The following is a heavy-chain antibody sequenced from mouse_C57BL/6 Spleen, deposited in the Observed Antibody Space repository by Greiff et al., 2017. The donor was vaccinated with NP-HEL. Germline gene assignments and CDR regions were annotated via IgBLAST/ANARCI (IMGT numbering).Heavy chain of an antibody. CDR2: IDPEDGET. V-gene: IGHV14-2*01. D-gene: IGHD1-1*01. CDR3: ALITASQYYFDY. J-gene: IGHJ2*01. CDR1: GFNIKDYY. Sequence: EVKLMESGAELVKPGASVKLSCTASGFNIKDYYMHWVKQRTEQGLEWIGRIDPEDGETKYAPKFQGKATITADTSSNTAYLQLSSLTSEDTAVYYCALITASQYYFDYWGQGTTLTVSS.